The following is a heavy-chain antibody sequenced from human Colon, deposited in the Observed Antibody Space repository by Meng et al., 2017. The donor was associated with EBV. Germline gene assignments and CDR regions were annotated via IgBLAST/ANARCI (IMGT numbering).Heavy chain of an antibody. D-gene: IGHD4-11*01. CDR1: GYTFTRYG. Sequence: QVQLVQSGGEVKKPGXSVKVSCKASGYTFTRYGISWVRQAPGQGLEWMAWISAYNGRTNFAQKFQGRVTVTTDTSTSTAYMELRSLRSDDTAVYYCTRDGPDYGNYINFDYWGQGTLVTVSS. V-gene: IGHV1-18*01. CDR2: ISAYNGRT. CDR3: TRDGPDYGNYINFDY. J-gene: IGHJ4*02.